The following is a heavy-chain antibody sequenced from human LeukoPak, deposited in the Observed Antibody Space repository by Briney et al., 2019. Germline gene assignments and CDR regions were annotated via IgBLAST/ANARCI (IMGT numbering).Heavy chain of an antibody. Sequence: GASVKVSCKTFGYTFTSFHMHWVRQAPGQGLEWMGGIIPIFGTANYAQKFQGRVTITADESTSTAYMELSSLRSEDTAVYYCARDGYDSSGYYYYFDYWGQGTLVTVSS. CDR3: ARDGYDSSGYYYYFDY. V-gene: IGHV1-69*13. CDR1: GYTFTSFH. D-gene: IGHD3-22*01. CDR2: IIPIFGTA. J-gene: IGHJ4*02.